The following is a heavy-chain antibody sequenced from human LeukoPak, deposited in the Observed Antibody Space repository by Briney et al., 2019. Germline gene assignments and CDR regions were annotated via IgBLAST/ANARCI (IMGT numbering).Heavy chain of an antibody. J-gene: IGHJ5*02. V-gene: IGHV4-59*08. CDR2: IYYTRST. Sequence: SETLSLTCTVSGGAISSYYWSWIRQPPGKGLEWIGYIYYTRSTHYNPSLKSRVTISVDTSKNQFSLKLNSVTAADTAVYYCARAHSSGWPHMFDPWGQGTLVTVPS. CDR1: GGAISSYY. D-gene: IGHD6-19*01. CDR3: ARAHSSGWPHMFDP.